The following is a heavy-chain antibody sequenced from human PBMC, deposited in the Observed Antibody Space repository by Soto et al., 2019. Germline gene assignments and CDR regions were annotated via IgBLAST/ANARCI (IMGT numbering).Heavy chain of an antibody. CDR1: GFTFNKYA. Sequence: PGGSLRLSCAASGFTFNKYAMNWVRQAPGKGLVWVSSIICSGGSTYYADSVKGRFTISRDNSKNTLYLQMNSLRAEDTAVYYCARVADSSGYYRPRGYFDLWGRGTLVTVSS. J-gene: IGHJ2*01. CDR2: IICSGGST. V-gene: IGHV3-23*01. CDR3: ARVADSSGYYRPRGYFDL. D-gene: IGHD3-22*01.